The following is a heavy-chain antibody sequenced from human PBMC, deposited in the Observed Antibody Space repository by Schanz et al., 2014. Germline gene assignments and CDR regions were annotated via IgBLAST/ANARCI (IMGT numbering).Heavy chain of an antibody. Sequence: VQLVESGGGVVQPGNSLRLSCAASGFIFSGYAMIWVRQAPGKGLEWISSMYINSGSTQYADSVKGRFIISRDSSKNTLFLQMNSLRAEDTAVYFCARDEGRDGYNLAFDVWGQGTLVTGS. CDR3: ARDEGRDGYNLAFDV. CDR2: MYINSGST. D-gene: IGHD5-12*01. J-gene: IGHJ3*01. CDR1: GFIFSGYA. V-gene: IGHV3-23*04.